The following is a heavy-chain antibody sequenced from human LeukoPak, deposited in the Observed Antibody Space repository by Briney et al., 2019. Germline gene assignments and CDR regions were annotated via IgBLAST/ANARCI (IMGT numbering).Heavy chain of an antibody. D-gene: IGHD6-13*01. CDR1: GGSINSYY. V-gene: IGHV4-59*01. J-gene: IGHJ4*02. CDR2: IYYSGST. CDR3: ARTATDTGEFDY. Sequence: SETLSLTCTVSGGSINSYYWSWVRQPPGKGLEWIGYIYYSGSTNYNSSLKSRVTISVDTSKNQFSLKLRSVTAADTAVYYCARTATDTGEFDYWGQGTLVTVSS.